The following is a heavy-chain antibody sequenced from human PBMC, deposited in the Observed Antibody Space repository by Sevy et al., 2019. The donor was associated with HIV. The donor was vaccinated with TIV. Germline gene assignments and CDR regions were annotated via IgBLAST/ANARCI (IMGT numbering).Heavy chain of an antibody. CDR1: GYTFTSYG. V-gene: IGHV1-18*01. D-gene: IGHD3-22*01. J-gene: IGHJ5*02. CDR2: ISAYNGNT. Sequence: ASVKVSCKASGYTFTSYGISWVRQAPGQGLEWMGWISAYNGNTNYAQKLQGRVTMTTDTSTSTAYMELRSLRSDDTAVYYWARLYYYDSSGYYNWFGPWGQGTLVTVSS. CDR3: ARLYYYDSSGYYNWFGP.